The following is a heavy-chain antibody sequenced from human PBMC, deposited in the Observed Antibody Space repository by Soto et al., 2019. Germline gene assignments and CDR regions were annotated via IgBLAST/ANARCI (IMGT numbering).Heavy chain of an antibody. J-gene: IGHJ4*02. CDR2: IRSKAYGGTT. CDR1: GFTFGDYA. Sequence: GGSLRLSCTASGFTFGDYAMSWFRQAPGKGLEWVGFIRSKAYGGTTEYAASVKGRFTISRDDSKSIAYLQMNSLKTEDTAVYYCTRRAFGGRWELQLIDYWGQGTLVTVSS. CDR3: TRRAFGGRWELQLIDY. D-gene: IGHD1-26*01. V-gene: IGHV3-49*03.